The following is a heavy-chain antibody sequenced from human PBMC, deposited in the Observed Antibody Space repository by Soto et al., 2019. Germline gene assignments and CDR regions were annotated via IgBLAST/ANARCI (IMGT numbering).Heavy chain of an antibody. D-gene: IGHD2-15*01. J-gene: IGHJ6*02. CDR1: GGTFSSYA. CDR2: IIPIFGTA. CDR3: ARGTLAAYYYYGMDV. Sequence: SVKVSCKASGGTFSSYAISWVRQAPGQGLEWMGGIIPIFGTANYAQKFQGRVTITADKSTSTAYMELSSLRSEDTAVYYCARGTLAAYYYYGMDVWGQGTTVTVSS. V-gene: IGHV1-69*06.